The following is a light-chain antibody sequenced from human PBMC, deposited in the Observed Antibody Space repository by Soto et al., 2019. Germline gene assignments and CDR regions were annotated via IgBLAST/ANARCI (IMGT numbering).Light chain of an antibody. CDR3: LQHNSYPLT. CDR2: HAS. CDR1: QNIGRW. J-gene: IGKJ4*01. V-gene: IGKV1-5*01. Sequence: DIHMTQSPSTLSASIGYRVTISCRASQNIGRWLAWYQQKPGTAPNLLIYHASNLRGGVPSRFRGSGSGTEFTLTISSLQPEDFETYYCLQHNSYPLTFGGGTKVDIK.